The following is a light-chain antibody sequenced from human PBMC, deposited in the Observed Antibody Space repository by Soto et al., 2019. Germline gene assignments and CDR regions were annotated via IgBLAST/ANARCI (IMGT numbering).Light chain of an antibody. CDR3: SSYTSSSTLYV. CDR2: DVS. J-gene: IGLJ1*01. CDR1: SSDVGAYNY. Sequence: QSALTQPASVSGSPGQSITISCTGTSSDVGAYNYVSWYQQHPGKAPKLMIYDVSNRPSGISNRFSGSKAGNTASLPISGLQAEDEADYYCSSYTSSSTLYVFGTGTKLTVL. V-gene: IGLV2-14*01.